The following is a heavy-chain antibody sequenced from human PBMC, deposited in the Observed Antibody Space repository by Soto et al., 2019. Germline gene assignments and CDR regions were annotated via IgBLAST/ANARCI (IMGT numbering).Heavy chain of an antibody. CDR1: GGSISSGGYY. Sequence: SETLSLTCTVSGGSISSGGYYWSWIRQHPGKGLGWIGYIYYSGSTYYNPSLKSRVTISVDTSKNQFSLRLSSVTAADTAVYYCARLSNYEINWFDPWGQGTLVTVSS. J-gene: IGHJ5*02. V-gene: IGHV4-31*03. CDR2: IYYSGST. CDR3: ARLSNYEINWFDP. D-gene: IGHD4-4*01.